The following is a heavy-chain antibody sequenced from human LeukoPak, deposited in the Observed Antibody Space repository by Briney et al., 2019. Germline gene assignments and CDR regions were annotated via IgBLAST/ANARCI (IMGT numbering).Heavy chain of an antibody. D-gene: IGHD1-26*01. Sequence: GGSLRLSCAASGFTFSSFAMSWIRQAPGEGLEWVSAISGSAGNTYYADSVKGRFTISRDNSKNTLYLQMNSLRAEDTAVYYCAKNGLWELLPFDYWGQGTLVTVSS. CDR2: ISGSAGNT. J-gene: IGHJ4*02. V-gene: IGHV3-23*01. CDR3: AKNGLWELLPFDY. CDR1: GFTFSSFA.